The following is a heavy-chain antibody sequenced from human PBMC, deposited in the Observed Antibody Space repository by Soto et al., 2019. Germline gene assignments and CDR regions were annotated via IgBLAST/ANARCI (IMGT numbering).Heavy chain of an antibody. CDR2: ISGSGGST. V-gene: IGHV3-23*01. J-gene: IGHJ6*02. Sequence: GGSLRLSCAASGFTFSSYAMSWVRQAPGKGLEWVSAISGSGGSTCYADSVKGRFTISRDNSKNTLYLQMNSLRAEDTAVYYCAKDGQQLVIFNYYGMDVWGQGTTVTVSS. D-gene: IGHD6-13*01. CDR1: GFTFSSYA. CDR3: AKDGQQLVIFNYYGMDV.